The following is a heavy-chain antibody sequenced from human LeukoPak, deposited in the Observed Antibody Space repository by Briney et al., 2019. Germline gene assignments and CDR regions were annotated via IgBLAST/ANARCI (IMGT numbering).Heavy chain of an antibody. Sequence: PSETLSLTCTVSGGSISSYYWSWIRQPPGKGLEWIGCLYYSGNTNYNPSLKSRVTIAVDTSKNQFSLKLSSVSAADTAVYYCARSYDSSGYYYVRYAFDIWGQGTMVTVSS. CDR2: LYYSGNT. V-gene: IGHV4-59*01. CDR1: GGSISSYY. D-gene: IGHD3-22*01. J-gene: IGHJ3*02. CDR3: ARSYDSSGYYYVRYAFDI.